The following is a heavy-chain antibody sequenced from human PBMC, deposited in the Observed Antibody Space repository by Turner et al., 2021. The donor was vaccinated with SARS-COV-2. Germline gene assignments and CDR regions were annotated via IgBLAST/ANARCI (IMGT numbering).Heavy chain of an antibody. V-gene: IGHV4-59*05. CDR1: GGSMNSNY. J-gene: IGHJ6*02. CDR3: ASPYITMVRGVNYYGMDV. CDR2: IYYSGST. Sequence: QVQLQESGPRLVKPLETLSLTCTVSGGSMNSNYWSWIRQPPGKRLEWIGSIYYSGSTYYNPSLKSRVTISVDTSKNQFSLKLSSVTAADTAVYYCASPYITMVRGVNYYGMDVWGQGTTVTVSS. D-gene: IGHD3-10*01.